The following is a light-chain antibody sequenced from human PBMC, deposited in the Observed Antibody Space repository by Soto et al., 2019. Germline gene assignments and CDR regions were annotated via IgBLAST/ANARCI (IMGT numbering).Light chain of an antibody. V-gene: IGKV3-15*01. CDR3: QQYNNWLIT. CDR2: GAS. CDR1: QSVNNN. Sequence: EIVMTQSPATLSVSPGERATLSCRASQSVNNNLAWYQQKPGQAPRLLIYGASARATGIPARFSGSGSGTEFTLTISSLQSEDFAVYYCQQYNNWLITFGGGTKVEIK. J-gene: IGKJ4*02.